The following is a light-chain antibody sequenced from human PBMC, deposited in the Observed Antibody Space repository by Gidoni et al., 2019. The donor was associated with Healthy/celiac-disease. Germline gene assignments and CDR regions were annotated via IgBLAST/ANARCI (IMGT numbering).Light chain of an antibody. V-gene: IGKV3-20*01. CDR3: QQYGSSPFT. CDR1: QSVRSSY. CDR2: GAS. Sequence: EMVLTQSPGTRSLSPGERATLSCRASQSVRSSYLAWYQQKPGQAPRLLIYGASSRATGLPDSFSGSGSWTDFTLTLSRLEPEHFPVYYCQQYGSSPFTFXPXTKVDIK. J-gene: IGKJ3*01.